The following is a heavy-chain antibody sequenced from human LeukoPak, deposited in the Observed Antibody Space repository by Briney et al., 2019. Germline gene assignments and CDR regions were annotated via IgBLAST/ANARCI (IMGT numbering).Heavy chain of an antibody. CDR1: GYTFTGYY. CDR3: ARHSSPEYYFDY. Sequence: ASVKVSCKASGYTFTGYYMHWVRQAPGQGLEWMGRINPNSGATNYAQKFQGRVTMTRDTSISTDYMELSRLRSDDTAVYYCARHSSPEYYFDYWGQGTLVTVSS. J-gene: IGHJ4*02. CDR2: INPNSGAT. D-gene: IGHD6-19*01. V-gene: IGHV1-2*02.